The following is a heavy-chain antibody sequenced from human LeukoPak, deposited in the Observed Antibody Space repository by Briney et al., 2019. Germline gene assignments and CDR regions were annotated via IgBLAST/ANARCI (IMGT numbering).Heavy chain of an antibody. CDR2: INPNVGST. CDR3: ARRPDSSNVQTGDWFGS. Sequence: ASVKVSCKASGYTLTTYYVHWLRQAPGQGPEWMGIINPNVGSTTYARKFQGGVALTRTMSTSTDYMELRRLTYEDTAGYYCARRPDSSNVQTGDWFGSWGQGTLVTVSS. D-gene: IGHD3-22*01. V-gene: IGHV1-46*01. CDR1: GYTLTTYY. J-gene: IGHJ5*01.